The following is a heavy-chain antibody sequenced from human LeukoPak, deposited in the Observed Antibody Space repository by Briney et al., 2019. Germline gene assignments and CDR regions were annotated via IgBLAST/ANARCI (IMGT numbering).Heavy chain of an antibody. CDR1: GFTFSSYW. CDR3: AKEDPIAVAGTDY. V-gene: IGHV3-7*01. Sequence: GGSLRLSCAASGFTFSSYWMSWVRQAPGKGLEWVANIKQDGSEKYYVDSVKGRFTISRDNSKNTLYLQMNSLRAEDTAVYYCAKEDPIAVAGTDYWGQGTLVTVSS. J-gene: IGHJ4*02. CDR2: IKQDGSEK. D-gene: IGHD6-19*01.